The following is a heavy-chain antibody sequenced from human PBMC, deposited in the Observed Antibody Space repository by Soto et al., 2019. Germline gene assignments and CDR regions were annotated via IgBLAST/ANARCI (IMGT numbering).Heavy chain of an antibody. CDR2: INPSNGNT. CDR3: ARDFLDTSGLFDY. CDR1: GYTFSRKW. J-gene: IGHJ4*02. V-gene: IGHV1-46*01. D-gene: IGHD3-22*01. Sequence: ASVKVSCKASGYTFSRKWIHWLRQAPGQGPEWMGIINPSNGNTNHAQKFQGRVTLTRDSSTRTVYMELSSLSFEDTAVYYCARDFLDTSGLFDYRGQGTLVTVSS.